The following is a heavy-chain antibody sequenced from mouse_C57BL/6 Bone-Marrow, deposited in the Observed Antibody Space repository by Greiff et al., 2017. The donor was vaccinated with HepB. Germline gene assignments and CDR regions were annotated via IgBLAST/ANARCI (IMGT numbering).Heavy chain of an antibody. CDR2: ISGGGGNT. CDR3: ARPYYYDHYFDY. CDR1: GFTFSSYT. D-gene: IGHD1-1*01. V-gene: IGHV5-9*01. J-gene: IGHJ2*01. Sequence: EVMLVESGGGLVKPGGSLKLSCAASGFTFSSYTMSWVRQTPEKRLEWVATISGGGGNTYYPDSVKGRFTISRDNAKNTLYLQMSSLRSEDTALYYCARPYYYDHYFDYWGQGTTLTVSS.